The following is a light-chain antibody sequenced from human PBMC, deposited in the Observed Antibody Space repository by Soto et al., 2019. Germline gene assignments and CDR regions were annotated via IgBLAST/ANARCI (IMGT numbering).Light chain of an antibody. J-gene: IGKJ3*01. CDR2: GAS. CDR1: ERVSSSF. Sequence: EVVLTQSPDNLSLSPGERATLSCRASERVSSSFVAWYQQKPGQAPRLLIYGASSRATANPDRFSGSGSRTDFTLPISRLEAEDCAVYYCQVYDSSRLSFGPGTKLDIK. CDR3: QVYDSSRLS. V-gene: IGKV3-20*01.